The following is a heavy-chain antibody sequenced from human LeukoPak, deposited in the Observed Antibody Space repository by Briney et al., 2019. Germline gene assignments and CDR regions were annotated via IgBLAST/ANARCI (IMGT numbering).Heavy chain of an antibody. J-gene: IGHJ4*02. CDR1: GFTFSSYG. Sequence: PGGSLRLSCAASGFTFSSYGMHWVRQAPGKGLEWAAVISYDGSNKYYADSVKGRFTISRDNSKNTLYLQMNSLRAEDTAVYYCAKDSSGYYPYYFDYWGQGTLVTVSS. V-gene: IGHV3-30*18. D-gene: IGHD3-22*01. CDR3: AKDSSGYYPYYFDY. CDR2: ISYDGSNK.